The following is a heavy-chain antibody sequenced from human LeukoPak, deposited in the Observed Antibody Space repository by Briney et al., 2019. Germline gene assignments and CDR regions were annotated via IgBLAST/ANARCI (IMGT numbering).Heavy chain of an antibody. J-gene: IGHJ4*02. Sequence: GGSLRLSCAASGFTFSSYAMSWVRQAPGKGLEWVSLISDGGGSTYYADSVRGRFSISRDNAKNTLYLHMNSLGAEDTAVYYCAKDSSGWFDFDYWGQGTPVTVSS. CDR3: AKDSSGWFDFDY. CDR2: ISDGGGST. CDR1: GFTFSSYA. D-gene: IGHD6-19*01. V-gene: IGHV3-23*01.